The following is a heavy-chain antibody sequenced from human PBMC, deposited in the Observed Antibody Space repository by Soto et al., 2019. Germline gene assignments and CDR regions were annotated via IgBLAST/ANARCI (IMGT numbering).Heavy chain of an antibody. V-gene: IGHV3-33*01. CDR3: VRDTYDTSADY. CDR1: KFTFSDYG. Sequence: QVQLVESGGGVVQPGRSLRLSCVVSKFTFSDYGMHWIRQAPDKGLEWLGTIWYDGSKKIYGDSVRGRFTIFRDNSKNTLYLHMNSVRVEDTAVYYCVRDTYDTSADYWGRGSLVIVSS. CDR2: IWYDGSKK. D-gene: IGHD3-22*01. J-gene: IGHJ4*02.